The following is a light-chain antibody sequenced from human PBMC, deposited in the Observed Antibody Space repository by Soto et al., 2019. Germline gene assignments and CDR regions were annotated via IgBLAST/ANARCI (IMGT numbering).Light chain of an antibody. Sequence: QYALTKPASVSGSPGQSITISCTGTSSDVWSHNLVSWYQQHPGQAPKLMIYEVSKRPLGVSARFSASKSGNTASLTISGLQAEDEADYYGCSYGGSRAVFGGGTPLTVL. CDR1: SSDVWSHNL. J-gene: IGLJ7*01. CDR3: CSYGGSRAV. V-gene: IGLV2-23*02. CDR2: EVS.